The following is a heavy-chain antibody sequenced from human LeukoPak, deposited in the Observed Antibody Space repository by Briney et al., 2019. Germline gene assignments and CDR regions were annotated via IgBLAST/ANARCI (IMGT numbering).Heavy chain of an antibody. J-gene: IGHJ4*02. CDR3: ARATYSYAYY. Sequence: SQTLSLTCAISGDSVPSNSAAWHWIRQSPSRGLERLGRTYYRSKWYNDYAVSVKSRITINPDTSKNQFSLQLNSVTPEDTAVYYCARATYSYAYYWGQGTLVTVSS. CDR2: TYYRSKWYN. CDR1: GDSVPSNSAA. V-gene: IGHV6-1*01. D-gene: IGHD5-18*01.